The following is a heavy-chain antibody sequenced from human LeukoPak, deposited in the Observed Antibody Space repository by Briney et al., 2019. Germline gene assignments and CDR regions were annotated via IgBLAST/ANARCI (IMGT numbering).Heavy chain of an antibody. CDR1: GFTFSTYW. Sequence: GGPRTLPWAPFGFTFSTYWMSWARQARGRGRGGVPNIKQDGSEKYYADSVKGRFTISRDNAKNSLYLQMNSLRAEDTAVYYCAREGVNYDSSGYYHWGQGTLVTVSS. J-gene: IGHJ5*02. D-gene: IGHD3-22*01. V-gene: IGHV3-7*01. CDR2: IKQDGSEK. CDR3: AREGVNYDSSGYYH.